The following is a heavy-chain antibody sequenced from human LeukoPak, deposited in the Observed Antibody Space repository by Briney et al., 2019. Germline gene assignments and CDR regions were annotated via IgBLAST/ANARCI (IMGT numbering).Heavy chain of an antibody. Sequence: GGSLRLSCAASGFTFSSYHMNWVRQAPGKGLERVSYISSSSSTIYYADSVKGRFTISRDNAKNSLYLQMNSLRAEDTAVYYCARDYYDSSGYYYSTSWGQGTLVTVSS. D-gene: IGHD3-22*01. J-gene: IGHJ5*02. CDR3: ARDYYDSSGYYYSTS. V-gene: IGHV3-48*01. CDR2: ISSSSSTI. CDR1: GFTFSSYH.